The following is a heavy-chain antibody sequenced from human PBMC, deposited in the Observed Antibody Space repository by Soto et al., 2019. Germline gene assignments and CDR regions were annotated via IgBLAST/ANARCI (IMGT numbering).Heavy chain of an antibody. J-gene: IGHJ4*02. D-gene: IGHD3-10*01. CDR2: IFHDGTA. CDR1: GVSLTSGNW. V-gene: IGHV4-4*02. Sequence: SETLSLTCAVSGVSLTSGNWWTWVRQSPQRGLEYIGEIFHDGTANYYPSFERRVAMSVDTSRNQFSPKLTSVTAADTAVYFCARLVYDTRLNYMYFDFWGPGTLVTVSS. CDR3: ARLVYDTRLNYMYFDF.